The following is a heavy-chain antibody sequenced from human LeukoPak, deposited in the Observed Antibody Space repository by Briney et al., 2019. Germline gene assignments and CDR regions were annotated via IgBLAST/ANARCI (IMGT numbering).Heavy chain of an antibody. J-gene: IGHJ4*02. CDR2: ISASGRGT. CDR1: GFTFSSHA. V-gene: IGHV3-23*01. D-gene: IGHD3-22*01. CDR3: ARGGSYYYDNSAYFGY. Sequence: GGSLRLSCAASGFTFSSHAMNWVRQAPGKGLEWISGISASGRGTYYADSVKGRFTISRDNSKDTLSLQMKSLRAGDTAVYYCARGGSYYYDNSAYFGYWGQGTLVSVSS.